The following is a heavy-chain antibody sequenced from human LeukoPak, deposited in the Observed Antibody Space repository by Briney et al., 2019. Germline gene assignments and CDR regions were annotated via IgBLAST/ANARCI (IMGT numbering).Heavy chain of an antibody. V-gene: IGHV3-23*01. J-gene: IGHJ4*02. CDR1: GFTFSYFA. CDR3: AKARGPAATHPDY. Sequence: GGSLRLSCAASGFTFSYFAMTWVRQAPGKGLEWVSALYGSGGVTFYADSVKGRFTISRDDSKNTLYLQMNSLRAEDTAVYYCAKARGPAATHPDYWGQGTLVTVSS. D-gene: IGHD6-25*01. CDR2: LYGSGGVT.